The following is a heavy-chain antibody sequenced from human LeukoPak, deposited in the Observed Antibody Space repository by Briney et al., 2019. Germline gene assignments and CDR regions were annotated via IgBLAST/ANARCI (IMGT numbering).Heavy chain of an antibody. J-gene: IGHJ4*02. CDR3: ARQTSCSWYYFDY. D-gene: IGHD6-13*01. Sequence: GGSLRLSCAASGFTFSSYSMNWVRQAPGKGLEWFSSISSSSSYIYYADSVKGRFTISRDNAKNSLYLQMNSLRAEDTAVYYCARQTSCSWYYFDYWGQGTLVTVSS. CDR1: GFTFSSYS. CDR2: ISSSSSYI. V-gene: IGHV3-21*01.